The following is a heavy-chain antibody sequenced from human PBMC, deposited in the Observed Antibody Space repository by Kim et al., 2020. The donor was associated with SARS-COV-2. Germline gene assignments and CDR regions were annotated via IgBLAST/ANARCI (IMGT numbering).Heavy chain of an antibody. Sequence: VKGRFTNSRDNSKNTLYLQMNSLRAEDTAVYYCAKYVGSSWYIGGWFDPWGQGTLVTVSS. V-gene: IGHV3-23*01. D-gene: IGHD6-13*01. CDR3: AKYVGSSWYIGGWFDP. J-gene: IGHJ5*02.